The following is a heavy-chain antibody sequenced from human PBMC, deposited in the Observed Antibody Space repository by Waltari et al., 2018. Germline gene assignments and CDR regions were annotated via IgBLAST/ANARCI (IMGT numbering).Heavy chain of an antibody. Sequence: QLQLQESGPGLVKPSETLSLTCTVSRSSIRNNNYYWGWVRQPPGKGLEWIGSFYKSGTTHYNPSLKSRVTISVDTSNNQFSLKLNSVTAADTAVYYCVRGYPDIVATISDYWGQGTLVIVSS. V-gene: IGHV4-39*07. CDR3: VRGYPDIVATISDY. CDR2: FYKSGTT. J-gene: IGHJ4*02. D-gene: IGHD5-12*01. CDR1: RSSIRNNNYY.